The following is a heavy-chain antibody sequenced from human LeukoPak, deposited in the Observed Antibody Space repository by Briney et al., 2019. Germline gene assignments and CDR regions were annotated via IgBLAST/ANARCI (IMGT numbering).Heavy chain of an antibody. CDR1: GFTFSSYG. V-gene: IGHV3-30*02. CDR3: AKDRRGDYYYDSSGYLPLAFDI. Sequence: GGSLRLSCAASGFTFSSYGMHWVRQAPGKGLKWVAFIRYDGSNKYYADSVKGRFTISRDNSKNTLYLQMNSLRAEDTAVYYCAKDRRGDYYYDSSGYLPLAFDIWGQGTMVTVSS. J-gene: IGHJ3*02. CDR2: IRYDGSNK. D-gene: IGHD3-22*01.